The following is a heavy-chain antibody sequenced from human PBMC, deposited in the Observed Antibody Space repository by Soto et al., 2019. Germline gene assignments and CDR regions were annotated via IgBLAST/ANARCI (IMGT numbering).Heavy chain of an antibody. CDR3: VRGGGGGLFDP. V-gene: IGHV3-11*06. J-gene: IGHJ5*02. CDR1: GFTFGYSY. Sequence: PGVSRRRSCAGSGFTFGYSYMSCIRQAPGKGLEWLSYISPGSRYPAYADSVKGRFTISRDNARRSLFLQMMSLTAEDTAMYYCVRGGGGGLFDPWGQGTMVTVSS. CDR2: ISPGSRYP. D-gene: IGHD2-15*01.